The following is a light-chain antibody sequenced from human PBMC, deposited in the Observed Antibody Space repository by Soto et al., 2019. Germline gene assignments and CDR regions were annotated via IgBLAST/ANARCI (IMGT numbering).Light chain of an antibody. Sequence: DIQMTQSPSSLSASVGDRVTITCQASQDIRKYLNWDQQKPGRAPKLLIYGASTLETGVPSRFSGSGYGTDFTFTISSLQPEDIATYYCQHYDNNPPFTFGPGTKVAIK. CDR3: QHYDNNPPFT. V-gene: IGKV1-33*01. CDR2: GAS. CDR1: QDIRKY. J-gene: IGKJ3*01.